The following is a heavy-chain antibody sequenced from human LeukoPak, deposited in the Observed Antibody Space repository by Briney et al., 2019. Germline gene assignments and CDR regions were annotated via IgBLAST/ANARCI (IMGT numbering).Heavy chain of an antibody. CDR1: GFTVSSNY. V-gene: IGHV3-53*01. CDR2: IYSSGST. CDR3: AKVVAARRYYYYGMDV. D-gene: IGHD6-6*01. Sequence: GGSLRLSCAASGFTVSSNYMSWVRQAPGKGLEWISVIYSSGSTYYADSVKGRFTISRDNSKNTLYLQMNSLRAEDTAVYYCAKVVAARRYYYYGMDVWGQGTTVTVSS. J-gene: IGHJ6*02.